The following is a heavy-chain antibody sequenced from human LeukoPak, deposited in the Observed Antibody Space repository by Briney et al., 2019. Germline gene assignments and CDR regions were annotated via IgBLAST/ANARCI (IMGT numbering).Heavy chain of an antibody. CDR3: ARSFDNYYYYHMDV. D-gene: IGHD3-16*01. CDR1: GFTFSSYS. J-gene: IGHJ6*04. Sequence: GGSLRLSCVASGFTFSSYSMNWVRQAPGKGLEWVSSISSSSSYIYYADSVKGRFTSSRDNAKNSLYLQMNSLRAEDTAVYYCARSFDNYYYYHMDVWGKGTTVTVSS. V-gene: IGHV3-21*06. CDR2: ISSSSSYI.